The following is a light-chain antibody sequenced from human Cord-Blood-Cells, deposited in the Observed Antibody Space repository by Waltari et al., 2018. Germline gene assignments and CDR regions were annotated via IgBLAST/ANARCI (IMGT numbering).Light chain of an antibody. V-gene: IGKV4-1*01. Sequence: DIVMTQSPDSLAVSLGERATINCKSSQSVLYSSNNKNYLACYQQKPGQPPKLLIYWASTRESWVPDRFSGSGSGTDFTLTISSLQAEDVAVYYCQQYYSTPPTFGQGTKVEIK. CDR1: QSVLYSSNNKNY. CDR3: QQYYSTPPT. CDR2: WAS. J-gene: IGKJ1*01.